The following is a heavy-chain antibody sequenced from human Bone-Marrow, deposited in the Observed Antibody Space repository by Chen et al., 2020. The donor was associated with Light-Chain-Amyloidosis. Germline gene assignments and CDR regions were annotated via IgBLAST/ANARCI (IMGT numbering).Heavy chain of an antibody. CDR1: GGSFSSYD. Sequence: QVQLVQSAAEVKKPGSAVKVSCKTSGGSFSSYDFSWVRQAPGQGLEWMGGIIPILGTPNYAEKFQGRVTIPADESTTTVYMELRGLRSEDTAVYYCATPGSYYYDSSGYPHDAFDLWGQGTLVTVSS. V-gene: IGHV1-69*01. CDR2: IIPILGTP. CDR3: ATPGSYYYDSSGYPHDAFDL. D-gene: IGHD3-22*01. J-gene: IGHJ3*01.